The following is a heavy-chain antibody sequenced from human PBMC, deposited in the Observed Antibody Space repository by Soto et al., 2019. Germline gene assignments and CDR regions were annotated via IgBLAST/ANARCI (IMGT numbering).Heavy chain of an antibody. CDR1: GGSISSYY. CDR3: ARQGGSGTTVTIWYYYYYYMDV. Sequence: PSETLSLTCTASGGSISSYYWSWIRQPPGKGLEWIWSIYYSGSTNYNPSLKSRVTISVDTSKNQFSLKLSSVTAADTAVYYCARQGGSGTTVTIWYYYYYYMDVWGKGTTVTVSS. D-gene: IGHD4-17*01. CDR2: IYYSGST. V-gene: IGHV4-59*08. J-gene: IGHJ6*03.